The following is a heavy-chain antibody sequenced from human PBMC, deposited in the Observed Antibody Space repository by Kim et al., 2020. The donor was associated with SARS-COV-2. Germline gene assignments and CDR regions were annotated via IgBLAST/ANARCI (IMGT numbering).Heavy chain of an antibody. J-gene: IGHJ2*01. Sequence: GGSLRLSCAASGFTFRNSAMSWVRQAPGKGLEWVSGIFGSGSGTYYADSVKGRFTISRDNSQSTLYLQMNNLRAEDTAVYYCARHYHNTTVTFYWYFDLWGRGHLVTVSS. V-gene: IGHV3-23*01. CDR1: GFTFRNSA. D-gene: IGHD1-20*01. CDR3: ARHYHNTTVTFYWYFDL. CDR2: IFGSGSGT.